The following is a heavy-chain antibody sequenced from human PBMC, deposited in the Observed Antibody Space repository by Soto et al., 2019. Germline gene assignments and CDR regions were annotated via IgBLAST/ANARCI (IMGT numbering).Heavy chain of an antibody. V-gene: IGHV3-30-3*01. J-gene: IGHJ5*02. D-gene: IGHD6-13*01. Sequence: QVQLVESGGGVVQPGRSLRLSCAASGFTFSSYAMHWVRQAPGKGLEWVAVISYDGSNKYYADSVKGRFTISRDKSKNTLYRQMNSLRAEDTAVYYCARDKDMGQLLVQGWFDPWGQGTLVTVSS. CDR3: ARDKDMGQLLVQGWFDP. CDR1: GFTFSSYA. CDR2: ISYDGSNK.